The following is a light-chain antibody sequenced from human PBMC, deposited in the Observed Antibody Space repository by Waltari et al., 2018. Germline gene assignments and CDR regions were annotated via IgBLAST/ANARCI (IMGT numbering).Light chain of an antibody. J-gene: IGLJ3*02. V-gene: IGLV2-14*03. CDR3: TSYTSSGIWV. CDR1: SSAVGGYNY. CDR2: DVN. Sequence: QSALTQPASVSGSPGQSITMSCTGTSSAVGGYNYVSWYQQHPGKAPTLMIYDVNYGPAGVSNRFSGSKSGSSASLTISELQAEDEADYYCTSYTSSGIWVFGGGTKLAVL.